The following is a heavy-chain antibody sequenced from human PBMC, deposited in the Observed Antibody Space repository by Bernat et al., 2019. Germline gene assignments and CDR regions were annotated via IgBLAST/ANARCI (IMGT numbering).Heavy chain of an antibody. Sequence: EVQLVESGGGLVQPGGSLRLSCAASGFTFSSYSMNWVRQAPGKGLEWVSYISSSSSTIYYADSVKGRFTISRDNAKNSLYLQMNSLRAEDTAAYYCARDLVVAATNWFDPWGQGTLVTVSS. D-gene: IGHD2-15*01. V-gene: IGHV3-48*01. CDR1: GFTFSSYS. J-gene: IGHJ5*02. CDR3: ARDLVVAATNWFDP. CDR2: ISSSSSTI.